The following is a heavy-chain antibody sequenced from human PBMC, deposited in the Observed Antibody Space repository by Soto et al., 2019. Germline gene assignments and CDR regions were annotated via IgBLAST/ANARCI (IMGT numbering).Heavy chain of an antibody. CDR3: ARHAMLTRFDP. D-gene: IGHD2-8*01. CDR2: IYYSGST. Sequence: QLQLQESGPGLVKPSETLSLTCTVSGGSISSSSYYWGWIRQPPGKGLEWIGSIYYSGSTYYNPSLKSRVTISVDTSKNQFSLKLSSVTAADTAVYYCARHAMLTRFDPWGQGTLVTVSS. J-gene: IGHJ5*02. V-gene: IGHV4-39*01. CDR1: GGSISSSSYY.